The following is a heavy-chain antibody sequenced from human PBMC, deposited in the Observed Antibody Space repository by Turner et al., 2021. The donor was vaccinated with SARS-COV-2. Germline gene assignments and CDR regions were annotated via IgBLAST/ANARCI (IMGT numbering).Heavy chain of an antibody. D-gene: IGHD3-22*01. CDR3: AKLIVGTDY. V-gene: IGHV3-23*01. Sequence: EVQLLESGGGLVQPGGSLGLSCAASGFTFSSYAMSWVRQAPGKGLEWVSSISSTSGSTYYADSVKGRFTFSRDNSKNTLYLQMNSLRAEDTAVYYCAKLIVGTDYWGQGTLVTVSS. CDR1: GFTFSSYA. J-gene: IGHJ4*02. CDR2: ISSTSGST.